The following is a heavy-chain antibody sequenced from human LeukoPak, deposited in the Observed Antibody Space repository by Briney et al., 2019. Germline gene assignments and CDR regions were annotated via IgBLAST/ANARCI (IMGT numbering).Heavy chain of an antibody. D-gene: IGHD3-3*01. CDR1: GFTFSNAW. Sequence: GGSLRLSCAASGFTFSNAWMSWVRQAPGKGLEWVGRIKSKTDGGTTDYAAPVKGRFTVSRDDSKNTLYLQMNSLRAEDTALYYCAKEGTYNNFWSGYFHWGQGALVTVSS. J-gene: IGHJ4*02. CDR3: AKEGTYNNFWSGYFH. V-gene: IGHV3-15*01. CDR2: IKSKTDGGTT.